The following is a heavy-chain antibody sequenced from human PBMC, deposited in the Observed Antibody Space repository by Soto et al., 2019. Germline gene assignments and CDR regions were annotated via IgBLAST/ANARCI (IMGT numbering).Heavy chain of an antibody. D-gene: IGHD5-12*01. CDR2: IYHSGST. J-gene: IGHJ4*02. Sequence: QVQLQESGPGLVKPSETLSLTCSVSGDSMRNYYWSWIRQPPGKGLAYIGYIYHSGSTNYNPSLKFRDPISVDTYKNQCPLRLSSVIAEDTAVYYWARGTWQRLLDQWGQGTLGTVSS. CDR3: ARGTWQRLLDQ. V-gene: IGHV4-59*01. CDR1: GDSMRNYY.